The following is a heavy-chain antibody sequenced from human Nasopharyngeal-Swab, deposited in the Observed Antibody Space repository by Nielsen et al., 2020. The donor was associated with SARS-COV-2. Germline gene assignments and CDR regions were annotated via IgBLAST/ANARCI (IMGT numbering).Heavy chain of an antibody. CDR1: GYTFTSYG. CDR3: ARDRGRYFDWLLYYFDY. CDR2: IRAYNGNT. D-gene: IGHD3-9*01. Sequence: ASVKVSCKASGYTFTSYGISWVRQAPGQGLEWMGWIRAYNGNTNYAQKLQGRVTMTTDTSTSTAYMELRSLRSDDTAVYYCARDRGRYFDWLLYYFDYWGQGTLVTVSS. J-gene: IGHJ4*02. V-gene: IGHV1-18*01.